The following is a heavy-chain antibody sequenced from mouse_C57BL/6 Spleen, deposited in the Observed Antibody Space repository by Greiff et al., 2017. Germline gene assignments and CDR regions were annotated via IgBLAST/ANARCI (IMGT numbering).Heavy chain of an antibody. CDR1: GYTFTSYW. V-gene: IGHV1-69*01. J-gene: IGHJ1*03. Sequence: VQLQQSGAELVMPGASVKLSCKASGYTFTSYWMHWVKQRPGQGLEWIGEIDPSDSYTNYNQKFKGKSTLTVDKSSSTAYMQLSSLTSEDSAVYYCARDVGYFDVWGTGTTVTVSS. CDR2: IDPSDSYT. CDR3: ARDVGYFDV.